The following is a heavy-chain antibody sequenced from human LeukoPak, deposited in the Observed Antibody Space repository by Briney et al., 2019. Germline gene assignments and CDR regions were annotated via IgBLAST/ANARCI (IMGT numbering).Heavy chain of an antibody. V-gene: IGHV1-46*01. CDR3: ARAHQGAMFYDN. J-gene: IGHJ4*02. CDR2: FNPTGGGT. Sequence: ASVKVSCKASGYPFANNYMHWVRQAPGQGLEWMGLFNPTGGGTSYGRKFQGRLTMTGDTSTSTVYMELSSLRSDDTAVYYCARAHQGAMFYDNWGQGTLVTVSS. CDR1: GYPFANNY. D-gene: IGHD3-10*02.